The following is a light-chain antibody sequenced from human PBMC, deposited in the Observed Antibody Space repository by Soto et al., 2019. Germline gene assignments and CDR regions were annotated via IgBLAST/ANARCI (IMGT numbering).Light chain of an antibody. V-gene: IGKV3-20*01. CDR2: GAS. CDR3: QQYGDSPIT. CDR1: QSIRNN. Sequence: EILMPQCPPTLSVSPGERSAFSCVASQSIRNNSAWYQQKPGQAPRLLIYGASTRATGIPDRFSGSGSGTDFTLTISRLEPEDFAVYYCQQYGDSPITFGQGTKVDIK. J-gene: IGKJ1*01.